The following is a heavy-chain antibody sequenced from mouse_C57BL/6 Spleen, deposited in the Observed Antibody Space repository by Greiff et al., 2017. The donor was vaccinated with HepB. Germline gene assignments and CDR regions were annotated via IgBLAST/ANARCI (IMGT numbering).Heavy chain of an antibody. Sequence: VQLQQSGAELVRPGASVKLSCKASGYTFTDYYINWVKQRPGQGLEWIARIYPGSGNTYYNEKFKGKATLTAEKSSSTAYMQLSSLTSEDSAVYFCARSKDYYYAMDYWGQGTSVTVSS. CDR2: IYPGSGNT. CDR1: GYTFTDYY. CDR3: ARSKDYYYAMDY. V-gene: IGHV1-76*01. J-gene: IGHJ4*01.